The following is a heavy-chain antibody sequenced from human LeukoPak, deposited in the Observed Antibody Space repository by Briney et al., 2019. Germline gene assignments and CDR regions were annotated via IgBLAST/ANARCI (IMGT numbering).Heavy chain of an antibody. V-gene: IGHV3-11*01. CDR1: GFTFSDYY. CDR3: ARAGYSGYFDY. D-gene: IGHD5-12*01. J-gene: IGHJ4*02. Sequence: GGSLRLSCAASGFTFSDYYTSWIRQAPGKGLEWVSYISSSGSTIYYADSLKGRFTISRDNAKNSLYLQMSSLRAEDTAVYYCARAGYSGYFDYWGQGTLVTVSS. CDR2: ISSSGSTI.